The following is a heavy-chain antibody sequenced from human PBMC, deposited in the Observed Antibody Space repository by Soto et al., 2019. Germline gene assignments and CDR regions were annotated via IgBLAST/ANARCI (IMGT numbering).Heavy chain of an antibody. J-gene: IGHJ5*02. CDR1: GFTFSSYS. CDR3: ARGLYYYDSSGYYSP. CDR2: ISSSSSYI. D-gene: IGHD3-22*01. Sequence: EVQLVESGGGLVKPGGSLRLSCAASGFTFSSYSMNWVRQAPGKGLEWVSSISSSSSYIYYADSVKGRFTISRDNAKNSLYLQMNSLGAEDTAVYYCARGLYYYDSSGYYSPWGQGTLVTVSS. V-gene: IGHV3-21*01.